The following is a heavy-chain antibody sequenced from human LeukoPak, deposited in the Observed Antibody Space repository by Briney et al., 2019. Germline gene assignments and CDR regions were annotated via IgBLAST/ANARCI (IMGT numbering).Heavy chain of an antibody. CDR1: GFTFNIYS. CDR2: ISSSSSTI. Sequence: SGGSLRLSCAASGFTFNIYSMNWVRQAPGKGLEWLSYISSSSSTIYYADSVKGRFTISRDNAKNSLYLQTNSLRDEDTAVYYCASAGSGLYWGQGTLVTVSS. J-gene: IGHJ4*02. D-gene: IGHD6-19*01. V-gene: IGHV3-48*02. CDR3: ASAGSGLY.